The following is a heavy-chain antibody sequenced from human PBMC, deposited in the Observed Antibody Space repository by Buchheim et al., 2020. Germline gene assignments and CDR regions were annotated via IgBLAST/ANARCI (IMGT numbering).Heavy chain of an antibody. CDR1: GFTFSSYG. CDR3: AKDRGFQWLRPNLFDY. Sequence: QVQLVESGGGVVQPGRSLRLSCAASGFTFSSYGMHWVRQAPGKGLEWVAVISYDGSNKYYADSVKGRFTISRDNSKNTLYLQMNSLRAEDTAVYYCAKDRGFQWLRPNLFDYWGQGTL. V-gene: IGHV3-30*18. J-gene: IGHJ4*02. D-gene: IGHD5-12*01. CDR2: ISYDGSNK.